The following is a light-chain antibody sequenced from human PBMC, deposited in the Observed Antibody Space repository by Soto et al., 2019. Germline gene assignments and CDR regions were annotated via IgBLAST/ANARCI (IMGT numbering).Light chain of an antibody. J-gene: IGKJ1*01. V-gene: IGKV1-5*01. CDR1: QRISSW. CDR2: DAS. CDR3: QQYNSYST. Sequence: DIQMTQSPSTLSASVGDRVTITCRASQRISSWLAWYQQKPGKAPKLLIYDASRLESGVPSRFSGSGSGTEFTLTIISLQPDGFATYYCQQYNSYSTFGQGTKVEIK.